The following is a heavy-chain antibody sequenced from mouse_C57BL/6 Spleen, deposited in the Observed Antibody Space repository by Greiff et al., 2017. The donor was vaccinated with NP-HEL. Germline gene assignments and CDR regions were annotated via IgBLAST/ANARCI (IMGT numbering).Heavy chain of an antibody. CDR1: GYAFSSSW. CDR2: IYPGDGDT. Sequence: QVQLQQSGPELVKPGASVKISCKASGYAFSSSWMNWVKQRPGKGLEWIGRIYPGDGDTNYNGKFKGKATLTADKSSSTAHMQLSSLTSEDSAVYFCARGRYYGLLFFDYGGQGTTLTVSS. CDR3: ARGRYYGLLFFDY. D-gene: IGHD1-1*01. J-gene: IGHJ2*01. V-gene: IGHV1-82*01.